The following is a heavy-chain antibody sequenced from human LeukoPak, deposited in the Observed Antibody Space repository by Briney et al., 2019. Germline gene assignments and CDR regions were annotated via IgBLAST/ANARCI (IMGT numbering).Heavy chain of an antibody. Sequence: GGSLRLSCVASGYTFSPYWMSWVRQTPGKGLEWVASISNGGSATYYVDSVRGRFTISRDDAKNSLFLQMNGLRADDTAVYYCTRENYVPDSWGQGTLVAVSS. J-gene: IGHJ4*02. CDR3: TRENYVPDS. D-gene: IGHD3-10*02. V-gene: IGHV3-7*03. CDR2: ISNGGSAT. CDR1: GYTFSPYW.